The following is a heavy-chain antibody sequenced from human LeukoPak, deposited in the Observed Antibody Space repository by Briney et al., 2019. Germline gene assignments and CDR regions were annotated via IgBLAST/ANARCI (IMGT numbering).Heavy chain of an antibody. CDR2: INHSGST. CDR3: ARGRGRSSSLKAFDI. Sequence: SETLSLTCAVYGGSFSGYYWSWVLQPPGKGLEWIGEINHSGSTNYNPSLKSRVTISVDTSKNQFSLKLSSVTAADTAVYYCARGRGRSSSLKAFDIWGQGTMVTVSS. D-gene: IGHD6-13*01. V-gene: IGHV4-34*01. J-gene: IGHJ3*02. CDR1: GGSFSGYY.